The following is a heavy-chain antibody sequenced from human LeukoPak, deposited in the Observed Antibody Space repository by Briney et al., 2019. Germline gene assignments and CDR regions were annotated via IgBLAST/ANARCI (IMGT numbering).Heavy chain of an antibody. J-gene: IGHJ4*02. Sequence: GSLRLSCAASGFTFSSYAMHWIRQPPGKGLEWIGSIYYTGITYYNPSLKSRVTMSVDTSENQFSLNLNSVTAADTAVYYCARSNGELVYFDYWGQGTLVTVSS. V-gene: IGHV4-39*01. D-gene: IGHD2/OR15-2a*01. CDR2: IYYTGIT. CDR3: ARSNGELVYFDY. CDR1: GFTFSSYA.